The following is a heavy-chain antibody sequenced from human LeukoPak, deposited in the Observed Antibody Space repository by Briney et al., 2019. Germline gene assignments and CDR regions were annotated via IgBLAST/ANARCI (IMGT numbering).Heavy chain of an antibody. Sequence: PSETLSLTCTVSGGSISSYYWSWIRQPPGKGLEWIGYIYYSGSTNYNPSLKSQVTISVDTSKNQFSLNLSSVTAADTAVYYCARLYYDSSGYYQICYFDYWGQGTLVTVSS. D-gene: IGHD3-22*01. CDR3: ARLYYDSSGYYQICYFDY. CDR1: GGSISSYY. V-gene: IGHV4-59*08. J-gene: IGHJ4*02. CDR2: IYYSGST.